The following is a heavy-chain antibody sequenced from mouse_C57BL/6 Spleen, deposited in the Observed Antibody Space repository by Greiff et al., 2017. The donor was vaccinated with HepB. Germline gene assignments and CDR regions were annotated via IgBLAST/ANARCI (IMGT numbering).Heavy chain of an antibody. CDR2: ISDGGSYT. V-gene: IGHV5-4*01. Sequence: EVQRVESGGGLVKPGGSLKLSCAASGFTFSSYAMSWVRQTPEKRLEWVATISDGGSYTYYPDNVKGRFTISRDNAKNNLYLQMSHLKSEDTAMYYCARGGLLRLYAMDYWGQGTSVTVSS. CDR3: ARGGLLRLYAMDY. D-gene: IGHD1-2*01. CDR1: GFTFSSYA. J-gene: IGHJ4*01.